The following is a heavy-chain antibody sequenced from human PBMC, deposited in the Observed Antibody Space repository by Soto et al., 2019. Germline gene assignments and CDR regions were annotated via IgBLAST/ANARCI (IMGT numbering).Heavy chain of an antibody. D-gene: IGHD5-18*01. J-gene: IGHJ4*02. V-gene: IGHV3-11*01. CDR2: ISSSDGTL. CDR1: GFTFSDYY. CDR3: ARGKYIYILDY. Sequence: PGGSLRLSCAASGFTFSDYYMSWIRQAPGKGLEWVSYISSSDGTLYYADSVRGRFTISRDNAKNSLYLQMNSLRAEDTAVYYCARGKYIYILDYWGKGALVTVSS.